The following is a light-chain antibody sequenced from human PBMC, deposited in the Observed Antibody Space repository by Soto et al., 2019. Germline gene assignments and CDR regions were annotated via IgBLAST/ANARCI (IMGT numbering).Light chain of an antibody. Sequence: QSVLTQPPSVSAAPGQKVSISCSGTTSNIGHNYVSWFQQLPGTAPKLLIYDNYKRPSGIPDRFSASKSGTSATLDITGLQTGDEADYYCDTWDDSLYAVVFGGGTKVTVL. V-gene: IGLV1-51*01. CDR2: DNY. CDR3: DTWDDSLYAVV. CDR1: TSNIGHNY. J-gene: IGLJ2*01.